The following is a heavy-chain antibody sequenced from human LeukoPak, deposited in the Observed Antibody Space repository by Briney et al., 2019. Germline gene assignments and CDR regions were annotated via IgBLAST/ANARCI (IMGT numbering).Heavy chain of an antibody. J-gene: IGHJ6*04. CDR2: IIPIFGTA. D-gene: IGHD6-13*01. Sequence: SVKVSCKASGGTFSSYAISWVRQAPGQGLEWMGGIIPIFGTANYAQKFQGRVTITTDESTSTAYMELSSLRSEDTAVYYCARLRGPIAAAPMDVWGKGTTVTVPS. CDR3: ARLRGPIAAAPMDV. V-gene: IGHV1-69*05. CDR1: GGTFSSYA.